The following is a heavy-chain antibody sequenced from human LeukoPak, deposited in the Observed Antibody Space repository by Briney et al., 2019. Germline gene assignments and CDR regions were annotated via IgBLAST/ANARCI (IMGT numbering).Heavy chain of an antibody. CDR1: GFTFSSYA. CDR2: ISGSGGST. CDR3: ARYSNSMSQTYYYYYMDV. V-gene: IGHV3-23*01. J-gene: IGHJ6*03. D-gene: IGHD4-11*01. Sequence: GGSLRLSCAASGFTFSSYAMSWVRQAPGKGLEWVSAISGSGGSTYYADSVKCRFTISRDNSKNTLYLQMNSLRAEDTAVYYCARYSNSMSQTYYYYYMDVWGKGTTVTVSS.